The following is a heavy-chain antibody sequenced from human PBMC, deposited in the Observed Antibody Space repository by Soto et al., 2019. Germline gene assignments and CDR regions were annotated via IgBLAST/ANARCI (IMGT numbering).Heavy chain of an antibody. CDR3: ARGDRENIAVVIGVRPGEYGVDV. V-gene: IGHV3-30-3*01. J-gene: IGHJ6*02. CDR2: ISYDGGNK. Sequence: QVQLVESGGGVVQPGRSLRLSCAASGFTFRNYAMHWVRQAPGKGLECVAVISYDGGNKFYRDYVKGRFTISRDNSKNTVYLQINSLRHEDTAVYYCARGDRENIAVVIGVRPGEYGVDVWGQGTTVTVSS. D-gene: IGHD2-15*01. CDR1: GFTFRNYA.